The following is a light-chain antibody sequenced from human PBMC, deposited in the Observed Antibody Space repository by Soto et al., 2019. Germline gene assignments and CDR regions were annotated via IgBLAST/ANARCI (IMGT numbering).Light chain of an antibody. CDR1: QSVSSSY. V-gene: IGKV3-20*01. CDR3: QQYGSSPWYT. Sequence: EIVLTQSPGTLSLSPGERATLSCRASQSVSSSYLAWYQQKPGQAPRLLMYDASSRATGIPDRFSGSGSGTDFSLTIIRLEPEDFAVYYCQQYGSSPWYTFGQGTKLEIK. CDR2: DAS. J-gene: IGKJ2*01.